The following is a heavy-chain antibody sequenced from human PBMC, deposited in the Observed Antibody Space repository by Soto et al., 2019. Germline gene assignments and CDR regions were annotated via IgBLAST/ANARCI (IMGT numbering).Heavy chain of an antibody. Sequence: SLKISCKGSGYSFTSYWISWVRQMPGKGLEWMGRIDPSDSYTNYSPSFQGHVTISADKSISTAYLQWSSLKASDTAMYYCARQTTAIGYVYYYGMDVWGQGTTVTVSS. J-gene: IGHJ6*02. CDR1: GYSFTSYW. CDR3: ARQTTAIGYVYYYGMDV. V-gene: IGHV5-10-1*01. D-gene: IGHD5-18*01. CDR2: IDPSDSYT.